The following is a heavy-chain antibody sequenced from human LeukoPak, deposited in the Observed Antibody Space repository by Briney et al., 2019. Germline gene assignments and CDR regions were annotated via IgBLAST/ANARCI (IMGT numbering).Heavy chain of an antibody. D-gene: IGHD2-2*01. CDR3: ARDGKSQGQYCSSTSCYAYYYYGMDV. V-gene: IGHV4-31*03. J-gene: IGHJ6*02. CDR2: IYYSGST. CDR1: GGSISSGGYY. Sequence: PSQTLSLTCTVSGGSISSGGYYWSWIRQHPGKGLEWIGYIYYSGSTYYNPSLKSRVTISVETSKNQFSLKLSSVTAADTAVYYCARDGKSQGQYCSSTSCYAYYYYGMDVWGQGTTVTVSS.